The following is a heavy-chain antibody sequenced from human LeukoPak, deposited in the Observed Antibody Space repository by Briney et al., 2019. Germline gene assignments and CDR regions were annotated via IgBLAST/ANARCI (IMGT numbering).Heavy chain of an antibody. CDR1: GFTFSSYA. V-gene: IGHV3-23*01. CDR2: ISSSGDST. CDR3: SSYDNSGYYYRNY. J-gene: IGHJ4*02. Sequence: GGSLRLSCAASGFTFSSYAMIWVRQAPGKGLEWVSTISSSGDSTYYADSVKGRFTISRDNSKNTLYLQMNSLKTEDTAVYFCSSYDNSGYYYRNYWGQGTLVTVSS. D-gene: IGHD3-22*01.